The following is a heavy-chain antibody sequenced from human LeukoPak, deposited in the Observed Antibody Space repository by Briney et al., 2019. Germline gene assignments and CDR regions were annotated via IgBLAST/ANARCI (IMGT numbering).Heavy chain of an antibody. CDR2: IYHSGST. V-gene: IGHV4-30-2*01. Sequence: SQTLSLTCAVSGGSISSCGYYWSWIRQPPGKGLEWIGYIYHSGSTYYNPSLKSRVTISVDRSKNQFSLKLSSVTAADTAVYYCARQANWGSRTFDYWGQGTLVTVSS. J-gene: IGHJ4*02. CDR3: ARQANWGSRTFDY. CDR1: GGSISSCGYY. D-gene: IGHD7-27*01.